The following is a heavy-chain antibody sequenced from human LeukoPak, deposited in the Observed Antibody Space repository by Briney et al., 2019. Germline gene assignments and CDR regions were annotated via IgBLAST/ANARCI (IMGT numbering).Heavy chain of an antibody. CDR2: IYPGDSDT. J-gene: IGHJ3*02. CDR1: GYSFTSYW. Sequence: GESLKISCKGSGYSFTSYWIGWVRQMPGKGLEWMGIIYPGDSDTRYSPSFRGQVTISADKSISTAYLQWSSLKASDTAMYYCARPRQKIYQLFDIWGQGTMVTVSS. D-gene: IGHD2-2*01. V-gene: IGHV5-51*01. CDR3: ARPRQKIYQLFDI.